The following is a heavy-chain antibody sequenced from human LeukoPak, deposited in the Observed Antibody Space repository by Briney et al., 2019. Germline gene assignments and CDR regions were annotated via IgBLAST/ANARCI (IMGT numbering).Heavy chain of an antibody. J-gene: IGHJ3*02. CDR2: IRSEAYGGTT. D-gene: IGHD1-26*01. Sequence: PGGSLRLSCVVSGFTISNAWMSWVRLAPGKGLEWVGRIRSEAYGGTTDYTAPVKGRFTISRDDSKNTLYLQMNSLKTEDTAVYYCATDGFSGSYSSFDIWGQGTMVTVS. V-gene: IGHV3-15*01. CDR3: ATDGFSGSYSSFDI. CDR1: GFTISNAW.